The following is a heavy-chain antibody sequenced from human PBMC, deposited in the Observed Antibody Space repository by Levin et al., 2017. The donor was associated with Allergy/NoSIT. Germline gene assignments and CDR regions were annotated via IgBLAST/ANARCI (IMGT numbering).Heavy chain of an antibody. J-gene: IGHJ4*02. D-gene: IGHD3-9*01. CDR1: GGSISSYY. CDR2: IYYSGST. V-gene: IGHV4-59*01. Sequence: SQTLSLTCTVSGGSISSYYWSWIRQPPGKGLEWIGYIYYSGSTNYNPSLKSRVTISVDTSKNQFSLKLSSVTAADTAVYYCARGAGYYDILTEYYFDYWGQGTLVTVSS. CDR3: ARGAGYYDILTEYYFDY.